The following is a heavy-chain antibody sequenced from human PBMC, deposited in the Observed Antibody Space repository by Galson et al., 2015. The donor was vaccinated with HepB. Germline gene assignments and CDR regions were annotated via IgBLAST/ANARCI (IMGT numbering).Heavy chain of an antibody. CDR1: GFTFSIYP. CDR3: AKPPRWYSSGWSTYYFHY. V-gene: IGHV3-23*01. J-gene: IGHJ4*02. D-gene: IGHD6-19*01. CDR2: ISGRGDSA. Sequence: SLRLSCAASGFTFSIYPMSWVRQAPGKGLEWVSTISGRGDSAYYANSVRGRFTISRDNSKNTLYLQMNSLRAEDTAVYYCAKPPRWYSSGWSTYYFHYWGQGTLVTVSS.